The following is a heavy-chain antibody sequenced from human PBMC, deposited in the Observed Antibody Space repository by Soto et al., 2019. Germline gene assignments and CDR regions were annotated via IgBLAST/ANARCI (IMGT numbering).Heavy chain of an antibody. CDR3: ARGRYCSGGSCYSDY. D-gene: IGHD2-15*01. CDR1: GGSFSGYY. Sequence: QVQLQQWGAGLLKPSETLSLTCAVYGGSFSGYYWSWIRQPPGKGLEWIGEINHSGSTNYNPSLKSRVTISVDTSKNXXSLKLSSVTAADTAXYYCARGRYCSGGSCYSDYWGQGTLVTVSS. J-gene: IGHJ4*02. V-gene: IGHV4-34*01. CDR2: INHSGST.